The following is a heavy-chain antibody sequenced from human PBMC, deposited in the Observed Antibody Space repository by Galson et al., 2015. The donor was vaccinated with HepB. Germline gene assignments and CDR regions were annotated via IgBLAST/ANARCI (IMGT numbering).Heavy chain of an antibody. CDR3: ARRITMVRGVINLDY. CDR2: IYYSGST. V-gene: IGHV4-39*07. CDR1: GGSIYSINYY. Sequence: ETLSLTCTVSGGSIYSINYYWGWIRQPPGKGLEYIGSIYYSGSTYYNPSLKSRVTISVDTSKNQFSLKLSSVTAADTAVYYCARRITMVRGVINLDYWGQGTLVTVSS. J-gene: IGHJ4*02. D-gene: IGHD3-10*01.